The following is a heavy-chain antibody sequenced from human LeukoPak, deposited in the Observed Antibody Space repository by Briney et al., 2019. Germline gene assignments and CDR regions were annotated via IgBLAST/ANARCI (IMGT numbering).Heavy chain of an antibody. J-gene: IGHJ6*02. CDR1: GGSISSYY. D-gene: IGHD6-13*01. V-gene: IGHV4-59*08. CDR3: ARQRSSPEYYYYYYGMDV. Sequence: PSETLSLTCTVSGGSISSYYWSWIRQPPGKGLEWIGYIYYSGSTNYNPSLKSRVTISVDTSKNQFSLKLSSVTAADTAVYYCARQRSSPEYYYYYYGMDVWGQGTTVTVSS. CDR2: IYYSGST.